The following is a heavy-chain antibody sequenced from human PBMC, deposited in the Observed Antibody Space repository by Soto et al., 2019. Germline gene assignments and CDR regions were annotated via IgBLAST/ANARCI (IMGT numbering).Heavy chain of an antibody. D-gene: IGHD1-26*01. V-gene: IGHV3-23*01. CDR1: GFTFSSYA. CDR3: ARRGSGSYYDY. J-gene: IGHJ4*02. Sequence: PGGSLRLSCAASGFTFSSYAMRWVRQAPVKGLEWVSAISGSGGSTYYADSVKGRFTISRDNSKNTLYLQMNSLRAEDTAVYYCARRGSGSYYDYWGQRTLVTVSS. CDR2: ISGSGGST.